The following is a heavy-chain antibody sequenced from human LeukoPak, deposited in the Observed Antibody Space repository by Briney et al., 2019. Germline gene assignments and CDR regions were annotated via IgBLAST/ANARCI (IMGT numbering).Heavy chain of an antibody. Sequence: SETLSLTCTVSGRSISNGYYWGWIRQPPGKGLEWIGSIYHSGSTYYNPSRKSRATMSVDTSKNQFSLKLSSVTAADTAVYYCARDLRGYGYWYFDFWGRGTLVTVSS. CDR2: IYHSGST. CDR1: GRSISNGYY. D-gene: IGHD5-12*01. CDR3: ARDLRGYGYWYFDF. V-gene: IGHV4-38-2*02. J-gene: IGHJ2*01.